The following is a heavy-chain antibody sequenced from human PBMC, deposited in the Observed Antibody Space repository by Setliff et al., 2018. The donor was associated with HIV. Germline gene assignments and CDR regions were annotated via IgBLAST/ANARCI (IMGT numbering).Heavy chain of an antibody. V-gene: IGHV4-59*12. CDR2: IYYSGST. Sequence: SETLSLTCTVSGGSISSYYWSWIRQPPGKGLEWIGYIYYSGSTNYNPSLKSRVTISVDTSKNQFSLKLSSVTAADTAVYYCERSGPVWFGEPPYYFDSWGLGTLVTVSS. J-gene: IGHJ4*02. CDR1: GGSISSYY. CDR3: ERSGPVWFGEPPYYFDS. D-gene: IGHD3-10*01.